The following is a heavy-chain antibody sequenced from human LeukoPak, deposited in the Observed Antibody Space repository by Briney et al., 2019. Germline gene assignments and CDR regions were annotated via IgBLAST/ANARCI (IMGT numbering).Heavy chain of an antibody. Sequence: PSETLSLTCAVYGGSFSGYYWSWIRQPPGKGLEWIGEINHSGSTNYNPSLKSRVTISVDTSKNQFSLKLSSVTAADTAVYYCAREFAGTVDRPRDLALDYWGQGTLVTVSS. CDR2: INHSGST. D-gene: IGHD5-24*01. CDR1: GGSFSGYY. CDR3: AREFAGTVDRPRDLALDY. V-gene: IGHV4-34*01. J-gene: IGHJ4*02.